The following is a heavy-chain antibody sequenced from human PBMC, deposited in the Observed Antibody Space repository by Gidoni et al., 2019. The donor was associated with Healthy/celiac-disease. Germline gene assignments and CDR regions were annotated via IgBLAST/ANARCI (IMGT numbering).Heavy chain of an antibody. Sequence: EVQLLESGGGLVQPWGSLRLSCASSGLTFIRYAMRWLRQAPGKGLEWFAAISGSGGSTYYAGSGKRRFTSSRDNSKNTRYLQMNSLRAEDTAVYYCAKETISYGMDVWGQGTTVTVSS. J-gene: IGHJ6*02. CDR3: AKETISYGMDV. CDR1: GLTFIRYA. D-gene: IGHD3-9*01. V-gene: IGHV3-23*01. CDR2: ISGSGGST.